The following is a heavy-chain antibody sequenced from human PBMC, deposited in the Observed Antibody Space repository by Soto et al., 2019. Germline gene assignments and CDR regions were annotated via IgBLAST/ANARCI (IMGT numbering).Heavy chain of an antibody. V-gene: IGHV3-23*01. Sequence: GGSLRLSCGALGFTFSSYAMSWVRQAPGKGLEWVSAISGSGGSTYYADSVKGRFTISRDNSKNTLYLQMNSLRAEDTAVYYCAKDLPPSGSYYNGYFEYWGQGTLVTVSS. D-gene: IGHD3-10*01. J-gene: IGHJ4*02. CDR3: AKDLPPSGSYYNGYFEY. CDR1: GFTFSSYA. CDR2: ISGSGGST.